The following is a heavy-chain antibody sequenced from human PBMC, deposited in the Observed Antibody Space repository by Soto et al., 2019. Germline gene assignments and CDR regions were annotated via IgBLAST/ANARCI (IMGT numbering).Heavy chain of an antibody. CDR2: ISGDGGTS. D-gene: IGHD4-17*01. Sequence: GGSLRLSCAASGFTVTSYAMSWVRQAPGKGLEWVSVISGDGGTSYYADSVRGRFTISRDFSKNTLYLQMNSLRAEDTAVYYCAKEWIPTDYGDYAFDYWGQGTLVTVSS. J-gene: IGHJ4*02. CDR3: AKEWIPTDYGDYAFDY. V-gene: IGHV3-23*01. CDR1: GFTVTSYA.